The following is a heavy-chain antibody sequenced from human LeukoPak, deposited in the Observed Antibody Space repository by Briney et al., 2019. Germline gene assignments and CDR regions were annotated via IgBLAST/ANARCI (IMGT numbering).Heavy chain of an antibody. CDR1: GGTFSSYA. CDR3: ARGQQLVGDYYYYGMDV. Sequence: SVKVSCKASGGTFSSYAISWVRQAPGQGLAWMGGIIPIFGTVHYAQNFQGRVTITADESTNTAYMELTSLRSDDTALYYCARGQQLVGDYYYYGMDVWGQGTTVTVSS. D-gene: IGHD6-13*01. J-gene: IGHJ6*02. CDR2: IIPIFGTV. V-gene: IGHV1-69*01.